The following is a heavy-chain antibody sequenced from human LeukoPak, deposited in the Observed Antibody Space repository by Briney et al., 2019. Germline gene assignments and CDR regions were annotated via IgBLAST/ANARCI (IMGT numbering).Heavy chain of an antibody. Sequence: GGSLRLSCAASGFTFSNYGMHWVRQAPGKGLEWVAVISYDGSSKYYADSVKGRFTIARDNSKNTVYLQMNSLRAEDTAVYYCAKDRDYYGSVXPIDY. V-gene: IGHV3-30*18. CDR2: ISYDGSSK. CDR1: GFTFSNYG. CDR3: AKDRDYYGSVXPIDY. J-gene: IGHJ4*01. D-gene: IGHD3-10*01.